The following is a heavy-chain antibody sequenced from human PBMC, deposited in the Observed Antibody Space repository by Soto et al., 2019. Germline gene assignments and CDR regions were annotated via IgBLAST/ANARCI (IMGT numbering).Heavy chain of an antibody. CDR1: GGTFSSYA. J-gene: IGHJ6*02. CDR2: IIPIFGTA. Sequence: ASVKVSCKASGGTFSSYAISWVRQAPGQGLEWMGGIIPIFGTANYAQKFQGRVTITADESTSTAYMELSSLRSEDTAVYYCARDLSSNIYYYYYYGMDVWGQGTTVTV. V-gene: IGHV1-69*13. D-gene: IGHD2-21*01. CDR3: ARDLSSNIYYYYYYGMDV.